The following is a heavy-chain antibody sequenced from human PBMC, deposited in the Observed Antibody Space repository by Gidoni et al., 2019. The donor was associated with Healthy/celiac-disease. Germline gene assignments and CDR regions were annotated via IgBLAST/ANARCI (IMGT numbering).Heavy chain of an antibody. V-gene: IGHV4-59*01. Sequence: QVQLQESGPGLVKPSETLSLTCTVSGGSLSSYYWSWIRQPPGKGLEWIGYIYYSGSTNYNPSLKSRVTISVDTSKNQFSLKLSSVTAADTAVYYCARGGGSSSWYDGNWFDPWGQGTLVTVSS. CDR3: ARGGGSSSWYDGNWFDP. CDR2: IYYSGST. CDR1: GGSLSSYY. D-gene: IGHD6-13*01. J-gene: IGHJ5*02.